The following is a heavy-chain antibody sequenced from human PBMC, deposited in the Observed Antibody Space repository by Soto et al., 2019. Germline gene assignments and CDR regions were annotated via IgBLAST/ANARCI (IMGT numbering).Heavy chain of an antibody. CDR2: MSPNSGNT. Sequence: VKVSCKASGYTFTSYDINWVRQATGQGLEYLGWMSPNSGNTGYVQKFQGRVTMTWDTSITTAYMELSSLRSDDTAVYYCARLIGNSWLDSWGQGTLVTVSS. CDR1: GYTFTSYD. J-gene: IGHJ5*01. D-gene: IGHD3-16*01. V-gene: IGHV1-8*01. CDR3: ARLIGNSWLDS.